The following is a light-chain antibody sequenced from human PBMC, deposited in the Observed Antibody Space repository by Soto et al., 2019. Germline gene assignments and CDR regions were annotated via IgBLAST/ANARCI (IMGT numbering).Light chain of an antibody. Sequence: IVVTQSAATLSLSPGERATLSCRASQSVSSYLAWYQQKPGQAPRLLIYDASNRATGIPARFSGSGSGTDFTLTISRLEPEDFAVYYCQQYGSSGTFGQGTKVDI. V-gene: IGKV3-11*01. J-gene: IGKJ1*01. CDR2: DAS. CDR1: QSVSSY. CDR3: QQYGSSGT.